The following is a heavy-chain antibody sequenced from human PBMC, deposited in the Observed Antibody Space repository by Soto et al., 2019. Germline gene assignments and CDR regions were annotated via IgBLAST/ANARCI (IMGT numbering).Heavy chain of an antibody. CDR3: ARGVENIVVVLDVFGYYGMDV. J-gene: IGHJ6*02. Sequence: SVKVSCKASGYSFTSYAIYWVRQAPGQRLEWMGWINAGNGNTKYSQKLQGRVTFTGDTSASTAHMELSSLRSEDTAVYFCARGVENIVVVLDVFGYYGMDVWGQGTTVTVSS. V-gene: IGHV1-3*01. D-gene: IGHD2-2*01. CDR1: GYSFTSYA. CDR2: INAGNGNT.